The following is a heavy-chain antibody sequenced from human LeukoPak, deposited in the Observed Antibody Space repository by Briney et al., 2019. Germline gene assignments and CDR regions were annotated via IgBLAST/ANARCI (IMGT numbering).Heavy chain of an antibody. V-gene: IGHV3-30*18. Sequence: GGSLRLSCAASGLTFSSFGMHWVRHAPGKGLEGLAAISYGGSNKYSAGFVKGRFTISRDNSKNTMYLQMSSLRAEDTAVYYCAKGSSGPSDYWAQGTLVTVSS. CDR2: ISYGGSNK. D-gene: IGHD6-19*01. J-gene: IGHJ4*02. CDR1: GLTFSSFG. CDR3: AKGSSGPSDY.